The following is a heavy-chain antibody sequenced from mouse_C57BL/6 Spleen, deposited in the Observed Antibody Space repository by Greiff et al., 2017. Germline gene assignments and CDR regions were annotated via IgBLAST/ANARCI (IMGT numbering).Heavy chain of an antibody. CDR1: GYTFTSYW. CDR3: ARSRGSPAWFAY. Sequence: QVQLQQPGAELVKPGASVMMSCKASGYTFTSYWITWVKQRPGQGLEWIGDIYPGSGSTNYNEKFKSKATLTVDTSSSTAYMQLSSLTSEDSAVYYCARSRGSPAWFAYWGQGTLVTVSA. CDR2: IYPGSGST. V-gene: IGHV1-55*01. J-gene: IGHJ3*01.